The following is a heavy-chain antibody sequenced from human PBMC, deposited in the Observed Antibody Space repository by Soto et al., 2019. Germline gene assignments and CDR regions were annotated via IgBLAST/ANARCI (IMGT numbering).Heavy chain of an antibody. CDR3: ARDGGDCGYRLAYYYYIGMDV. D-gene: IGHD2-21*02. Sequence: QVQLVQSGAEEKKPGASVKVSCKASGYAFSSYAMHWVRQAPGQRLEWMGWINIGSGNTEYSQNXQXXITITRDTSARXVXMXXSGLRSEDTAVYYCARDGGDCGYRLAYYYYIGMDVWGQGTTVTVSS. CDR1: GYAFSSYA. CDR2: INIGSGNT. J-gene: IGHJ6*02. V-gene: IGHV1-3*05.